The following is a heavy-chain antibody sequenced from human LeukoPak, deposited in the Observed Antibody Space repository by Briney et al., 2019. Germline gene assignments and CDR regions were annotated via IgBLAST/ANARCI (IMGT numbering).Heavy chain of an antibody. CDR1: GGSISSYY. Sequence: SETLSLTCTVSGGSISSYYWSWIRQPPGKGLEWIGYIYYSGSTNYNPSLKSRVTISVDTSKNQFSLKLTSVTAADTAVYYCARVVFEVGFQFDFWGQGTLVTVSS. CDR2: IYYSGST. J-gene: IGHJ4*02. CDR3: ARVVFEVGFQFDF. V-gene: IGHV4-59*01. D-gene: IGHD1-26*01.